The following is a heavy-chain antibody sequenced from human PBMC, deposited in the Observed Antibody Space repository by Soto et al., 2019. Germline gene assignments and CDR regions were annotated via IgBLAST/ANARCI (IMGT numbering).Heavy chain of an antibody. Sequence: PGGSLRLSCAASGFSFSDFYMAWILQAPGKALERVSYVRSDGHAVHYADSVKGRFTISRDNARKSMYLQMNSLRAEDAALYYCAREYYDFWRSLYNYYFDYWGQGTPVTVYS. V-gene: IGHV3-11*01. CDR1: GFSFSDFY. J-gene: IGHJ4*02. CDR2: VRSDGHAV. D-gene: IGHD3-3*01. CDR3: AREYYDFWRSLYNYYFDY.